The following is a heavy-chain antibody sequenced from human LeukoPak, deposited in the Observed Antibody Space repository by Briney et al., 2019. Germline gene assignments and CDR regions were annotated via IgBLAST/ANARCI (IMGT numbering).Heavy chain of an antibody. Sequence: GGSLRLSCAASGFTFSSYGMHWVRQAPGKGLEWVAVIWYDGSNKYYADSVKGRFTISRDNSKNTLYLQMNSLRAEGTAVYYCARGRVVEGFDYWGQGTLVTVSS. D-gene: IGHD6-6*01. CDR2: IWYDGSNK. CDR3: ARGRVVEGFDY. V-gene: IGHV3-33*01. CDR1: GFTFSSYG. J-gene: IGHJ4*02.